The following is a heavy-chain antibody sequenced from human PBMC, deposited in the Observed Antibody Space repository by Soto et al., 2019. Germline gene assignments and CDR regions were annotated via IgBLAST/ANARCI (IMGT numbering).Heavy chain of an antibody. CDR2: IVVGSGNT. V-gene: IGHV1-58*01. D-gene: IGHD3-22*01. CDR3: AADPYYYDSSDYDSFDQ. J-gene: IGHJ4*02. CDR1: GFNFRTTA. Sequence: GASVKVSCKASGFNFRTTAVQWVRQARGQRLEWIGWIVVGSGNTNYAQKFQERVTITRDMSTSTAYMDVSSLRSEDTAVYYCAADPYYYDSSDYDSFDQWGQGTLVTVSS.